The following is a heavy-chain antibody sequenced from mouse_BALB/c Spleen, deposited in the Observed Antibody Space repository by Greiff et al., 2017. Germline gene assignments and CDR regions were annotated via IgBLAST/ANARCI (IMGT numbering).Heavy chain of an antibody. J-gene: IGHJ3*01. CDR3: ARSYYGSSYRFAY. CDR1: GFTFSSYA. V-gene: IGHV5-6-5*01. CDR2: ISSGGST. D-gene: IGHD1-1*01. Sequence: DVKVEESGGGLVKPGGSLKLSCAASGFTFSSYAMSWVRQTPEKRLEWVASISSGGSTYYPDSVKGRFTISRDNARNILYLQMSSLRSEDTAMYYCARSYYGSSYRFAYWGQGTLVTVSA.